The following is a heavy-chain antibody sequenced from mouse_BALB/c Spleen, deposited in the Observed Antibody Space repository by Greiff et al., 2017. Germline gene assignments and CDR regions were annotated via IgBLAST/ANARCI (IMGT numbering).Heavy chain of an antibody. Sequence: QVQLQQSGAELVKPGASVKLSCKASGYTFTSYWMHWVKQRPGQGLEWIGEINPSNGRTNYNEKFKSKATLTVDKSSSTAYMQLSSLTSEDSAVYYCAKVGGYGGFAYWGQGTLVTVSA. J-gene: IGHJ3*01. CDR3: AKVGGYGGFAY. CDR2: INPSNGRT. V-gene: IGHV1S81*02. D-gene: IGHD2-2*01. CDR1: GYTFTSYW.